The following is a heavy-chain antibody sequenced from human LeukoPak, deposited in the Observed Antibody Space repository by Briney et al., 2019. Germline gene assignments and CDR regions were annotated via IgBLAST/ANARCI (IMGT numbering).Heavy chain of an antibody. J-gene: IGHJ6*03. CDR1: GGSISSSNW. CDR2: IYHSGST. Sequence: SGTLSLTCAVSGGSISSSNWWSWVRQPPGKGLEWIGEIYHSGSTNYNPSLKSRVTISVDKSKNQFSLKLSSVTAADTAVYYCARVLDYYDSRNYYYYYYMDVWGKGTTVTVSS. V-gene: IGHV4-4*02. CDR3: ARVLDYYDSRNYYYYYYMDV. D-gene: IGHD3-22*01.